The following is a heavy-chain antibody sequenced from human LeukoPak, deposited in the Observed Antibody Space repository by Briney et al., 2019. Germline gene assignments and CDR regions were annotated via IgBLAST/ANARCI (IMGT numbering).Heavy chain of an antibody. D-gene: IGHD4-17*01. CDR1: GGSISSSSYY. CDR2: INHSGST. CDR3: ARLGPMTTVTRTSFLASRVRAARYFDY. V-gene: IGHV4-39*07. J-gene: IGHJ4*02. Sequence: PSETLSLTCTVSGGSISSSSYYWSWIRQPPGKGLEWIGEINHSGSTNYNPSLKSRVTISVDTSKNQFSLKLSSVTAADTAVYYCARLGPMTTVTRTSFLASRVRAARYFDYWGQGTLVTVSS.